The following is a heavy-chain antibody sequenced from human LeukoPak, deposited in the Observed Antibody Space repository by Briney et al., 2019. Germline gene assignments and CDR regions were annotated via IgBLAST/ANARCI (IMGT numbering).Heavy chain of an antibody. V-gene: IGHV1-18*01. CDR2: ISPYSDNT. CDR3: ARTSGVSAAGSPYYFDY. D-gene: IGHD6-13*01. CDR1: GYTFHNYG. J-gene: IGHJ4*02. Sequence: ASVKVSCNASGYTFHNYGISRERQAPGQGLEWILWISPYSDNTDYTERLQGRVTITTDTYTTTAFMELRSLRSDDTAVYYCARTSGVSAAGSPYYFDYWGQGTVVTVSS.